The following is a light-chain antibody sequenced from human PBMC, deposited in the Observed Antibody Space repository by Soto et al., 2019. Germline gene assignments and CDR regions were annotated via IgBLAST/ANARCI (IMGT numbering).Light chain of an antibody. CDR2: KVS. Sequence: DIVLTQTPLSSPVTLGQPASISCRSSQSLVHSDGNTYLSWFHQRPGQPPRLIIDKVSHRFSGVPDRFSGSGAGTDFTLKISRVEAEDVGIYFCMQATQYRPYTFGQGTKLEIK. V-gene: IGKV2-24*01. CDR3: MQATQYRPYT. CDR1: QSLVHSDGNTY. J-gene: IGKJ2*01.